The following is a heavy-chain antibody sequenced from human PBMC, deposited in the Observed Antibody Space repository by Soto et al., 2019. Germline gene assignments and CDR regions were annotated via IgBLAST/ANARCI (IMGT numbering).Heavy chain of an antibody. CDR1: GGSINNHY. CDR2: IYYTGST. J-gene: IGHJ4*02. Sequence: SETLSLTCTVSGGSINNHYWSWIRQPPGKGLEWIGYIYYTGSTNYNPSLESRVTMSVDTSKNRASLNLTSLTAADTAIYYCARDTWYSEYGGQGTLVTVS. V-gene: IGHV4-59*11. CDR3: ARDTWYSEY.